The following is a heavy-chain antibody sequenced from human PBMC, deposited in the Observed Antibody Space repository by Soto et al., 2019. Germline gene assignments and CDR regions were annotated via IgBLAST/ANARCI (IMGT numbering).Heavy chain of an antibody. Sequence: PGGSLRLSCAASGFTFRTYWMSWVRQAPGKGLEWVANIKQDGREQNYVDSVKGRFTISRDSAKNSLYLQMNSLRAEDTAVYYCARAEPYYYESRGYGHFDYWGQGTLVTVSS. D-gene: IGHD3-22*01. CDR1: GFTFRTYW. J-gene: IGHJ4*02. CDR3: ARAEPYYYESRGYGHFDY. CDR2: IKQDGREQ. V-gene: IGHV3-7*01.